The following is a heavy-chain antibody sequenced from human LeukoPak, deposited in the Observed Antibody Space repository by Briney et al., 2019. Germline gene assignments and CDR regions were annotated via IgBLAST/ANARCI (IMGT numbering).Heavy chain of an antibody. D-gene: IGHD3-3*01. CDR1: GFIFSDYY. CDR3: AKDYRIFGVAQNYYMDV. J-gene: IGHJ6*03. V-gene: IGHV3-11*04. CDR2: VSSSGIIE. Sequence: GGSLRLSCAASGFIFSDYYMSWVRQAPGKGLEWLSYVSSSGIIEDYADSVKGRFTISRDNANNSLYLQMNSLRAEDTAVYYCAKDYRIFGVAQNYYMDVWGKGTTVTVSS.